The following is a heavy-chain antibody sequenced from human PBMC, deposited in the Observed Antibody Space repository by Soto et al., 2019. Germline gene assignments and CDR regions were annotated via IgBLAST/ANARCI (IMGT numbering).Heavy chain of an antibody. CDR1: GDTFKNCV. Sequence: QVQVVQSGVEVRRPGSSVKVSCKASGDTFKNCVISWVRQAPGQGLEWMGGIIPLFGTTDFVQRFQGRLTITTDESTTTAYMELSRLRSEDTATYYCAAELGFGKLSVVWGQGTTVIVSS. V-gene: IGHV1-69*01. J-gene: IGHJ6*02. D-gene: IGHD3-10*01. CDR3: AAELGFGKLSVV. CDR2: IIPLFGTT.